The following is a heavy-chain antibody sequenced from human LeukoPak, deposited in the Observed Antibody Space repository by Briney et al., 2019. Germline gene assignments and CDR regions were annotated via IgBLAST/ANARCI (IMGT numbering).Heavy chain of an antibody. CDR3: ARAGLNYYDSSGYYYEYFQH. D-gene: IGHD3-22*01. CDR2: IIPIFGTA. J-gene: IGHJ1*01. CDR1: GGTFSSYA. V-gene: IGHV1-69*01. Sequence: SVKVSCKASGGTFSSYAISWVRQAPGQGLEWMGGIIPIFGTANYAQKFQGRVTITADESTSTAYMELSSLRSEDTAVYCCARAGLNYYDSSGYYYEYFQHWGQGTLVTVSS.